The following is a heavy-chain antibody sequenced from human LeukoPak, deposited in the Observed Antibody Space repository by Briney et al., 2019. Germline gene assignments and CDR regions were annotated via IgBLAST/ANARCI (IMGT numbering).Heavy chain of an antibody. J-gene: IGHJ3*02. Sequence: ASVKVSCKASGCTFTGYYLHWVRQAPGQGLEWMGWINPNSGATNYAQNFQGRVTMTRDTSISTAYMELSSLRSDDTAVYYCARDLGATLSDGGFDIWGQGTMVTVSS. CDR3: ARDLGATLSDGGFDI. V-gene: IGHV1-2*02. CDR2: INPNSGAT. D-gene: IGHD4-23*01. CDR1: GCTFTGYY.